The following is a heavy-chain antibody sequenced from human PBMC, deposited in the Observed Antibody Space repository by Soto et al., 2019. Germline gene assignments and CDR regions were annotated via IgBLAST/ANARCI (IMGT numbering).Heavy chain of an antibody. D-gene: IGHD3-9*01. CDR2: IYHSGST. Sequence: SETLSLTCTVSGGSISSGDYCWSWIRQPPGKGLEWIGYIYHSGSTFYNSSLKSRLTISVDTSKNQFSLKLTSVTAADTAVYYCARVGDPYDIWGQGTTVTVYS. J-gene: IGHJ6*02. V-gene: IGHV4-30-4*01. CDR3: ARVGDPYDI. CDR1: GGSISSGDYC.